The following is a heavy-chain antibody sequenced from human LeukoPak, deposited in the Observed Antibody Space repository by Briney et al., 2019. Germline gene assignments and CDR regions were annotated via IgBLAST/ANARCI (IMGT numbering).Heavy chain of an antibody. Sequence: PGGSLRLSCAASGFTFSSYWMSWVRQAPGKGLEWVANIKQDGSEKYYVDSVKGRFTISRDNAKNSLYLQMNSLRAEDTAVYYCARDERRGYSYGEPSFDYWGQGTLVTVSS. J-gene: IGHJ4*02. V-gene: IGHV3-7*01. CDR2: IKQDGSEK. CDR1: GFTFSSYW. D-gene: IGHD5-18*01. CDR3: ARDERRGYSYGEPSFDY.